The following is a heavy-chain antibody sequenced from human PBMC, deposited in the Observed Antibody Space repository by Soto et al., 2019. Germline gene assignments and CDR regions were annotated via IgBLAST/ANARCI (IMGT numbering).Heavy chain of an antibody. CDR2: INHSGST. D-gene: IGHD2-2*01. V-gene: IGHV4-34*01. Sequence: QVQLQQWGAGLLKPSETLSLTCAVYGGSFSGYYWSWIRQPPGKGLEWIGEINHSGSTNYNPSLKSRVTISVDTSKNQFSLKRSSVTAADTAVYYCARVGGRVVPAAIDPEGIDVWGQGTTVTVSS. CDR1: GGSFSGYY. CDR3: ARVGGRVVPAAIDPEGIDV. J-gene: IGHJ6*02.